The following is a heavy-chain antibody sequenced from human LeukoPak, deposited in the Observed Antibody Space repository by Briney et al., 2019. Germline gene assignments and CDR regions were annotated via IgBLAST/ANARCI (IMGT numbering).Heavy chain of an antibody. D-gene: IGHD6-19*01. Sequence: ASVKVSCKASGYTFTSYGISWVRQAPGQGLEWMGRISAYNGNTNYAQKLQGRVTMTTDTSTSTAYMELRSLRSDDTAVYYCARDATSSGWIFGWAPTPNWFDPWGQGTLVTVSS. J-gene: IGHJ5*02. CDR1: GYTFTSYG. V-gene: IGHV1-18*01. CDR2: ISAYNGNT. CDR3: ARDATSSGWIFGWAPTPNWFDP.